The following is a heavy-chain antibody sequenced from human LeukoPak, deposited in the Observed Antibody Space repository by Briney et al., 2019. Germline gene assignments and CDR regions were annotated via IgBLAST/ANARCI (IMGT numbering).Heavy chain of an antibody. D-gene: IGHD6-13*01. CDR3: AKASYSRGVDY. V-gene: IGHV4-34*01. CDR1: GGSFSGYY. Sequence: PSETLSLTCAVYGGSFSGYYWSWIRQPPGKGLEWIGEINHSGTTNYNTSLKSRVTISVDTSKNQFSLKLSSVTAADTAVYYCAKASYSRGVDYWGQGTLVTVSS. J-gene: IGHJ4*02. CDR2: INHSGTT.